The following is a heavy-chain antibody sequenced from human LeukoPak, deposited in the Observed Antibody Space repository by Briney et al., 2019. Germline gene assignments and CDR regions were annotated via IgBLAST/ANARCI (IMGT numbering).Heavy chain of an antibody. CDR3: AKLGPGGSLN. D-gene: IGHD3-16*01. CDR2: IGGSGGST. Sequence: PGGSLRLSCAASGFTFSSYGMSWVRQAPGEGLEWVSSIGGSGGSTYYADSVKGRFTISRDNSKNTLYLQINSLRAEDTAVYYCAKLGPGGSLNWGQGTLVTVSS. V-gene: IGHV3-23*01. CDR1: GFTFSSYG. J-gene: IGHJ4*02.